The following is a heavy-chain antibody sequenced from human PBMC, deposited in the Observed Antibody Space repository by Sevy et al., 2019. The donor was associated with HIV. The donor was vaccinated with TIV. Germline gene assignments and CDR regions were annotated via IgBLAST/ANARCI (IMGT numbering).Heavy chain of an antibody. CDR1: GVTVGTYW. CDR3: ARDLIVPTGMFYYGMDV. V-gene: IGHV3-7*01. D-gene: IGHD2-2*01. CDR2: IKQDESEK. Sequence: GGSLRLSCAASGVTVGTYWMSWVRQAPGKGLQWVASIKQDESEKNYVDSVKGRFTISRDNAMNSLALQMNSLRAEDTAVYYWARDLIVPTGMFYYGMDVWGQGTTVTVSS. J-gene: IGHJ6*02.